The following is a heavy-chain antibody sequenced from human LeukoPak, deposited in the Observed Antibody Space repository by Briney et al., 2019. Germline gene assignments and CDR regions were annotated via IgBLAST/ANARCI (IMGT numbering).Heavy chain of an antibody. Sequence: GGSLRLSCAASGFTLSSYEMNWVRQAPGKGLEWISYISSSSSTKNYADSVKGRFTISRDNAKNSLYLQMSSLRAEDTAVYYCAREGYYDSSGYLGVFDYWGQGTLVTVSS. V-gene: IGHV3-48*03. J-gene: IGHJ4*02. CDR2: ISSSSSTK. CDR3: AREGYYDSSGYLGVFDY. D-gene: IGHD3-22*01. CDR1: GFTLSSYE.